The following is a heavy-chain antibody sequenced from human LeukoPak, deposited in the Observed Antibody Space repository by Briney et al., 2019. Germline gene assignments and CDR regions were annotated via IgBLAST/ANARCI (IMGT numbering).Heavy chain of an antibody. CDR3: AKDEGSSGPYYFDY. Sequence: QPGRSLRLSCAASGFTFSSYGMHWVRPAPGKGLEWVAFIRYDGSSKYYADSVKGRFTISRDNSKNTLYLQMNSLRAEDTAVYYCAKDEGSSGPYYFDYWGQGTLVTVSS. V-gene: IGHV3-30*02. CDR2: IRYDGSSK. CDR1: GFTFSSYG. J-gene: IGHJ4*02. D-gene: IGHD6-6*01.